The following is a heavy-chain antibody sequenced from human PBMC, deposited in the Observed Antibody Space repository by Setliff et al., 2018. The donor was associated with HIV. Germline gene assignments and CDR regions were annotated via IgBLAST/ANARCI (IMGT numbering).Heavy chain of an antibody. D-gene: IGHD7-27*01. CDR3: AKDRSNWGSSTGYYYYMDV. J-gene: IGHJ6*03. Sequence: PGGSLRLSCAASGFTFSDYGMHWVRQAPGKGLEWVAVISYDGSNKYYAVSVKGRFTISRDNSKNTVYLQMNSLITEDTAVYFCAKDRSNWGSSTGYYYYMDVWGKGTTVTVSS. CDR1: GFTFSDYG. V-gene: IGHV3-30*18. CDR2: ISYDGSNK.